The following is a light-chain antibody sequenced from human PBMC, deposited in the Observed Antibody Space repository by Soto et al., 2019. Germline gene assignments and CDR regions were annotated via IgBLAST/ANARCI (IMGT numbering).Light chain of an antibody. CDR2: GTS. V-gene: IGKV3-20*01. CDR3: QQSGSSPWT. J-gene: IGKJ1*01. Sequence: EIVLTQSPGTLSLSPGERATLSCRASQRISTSYLAWYQHKPGQAPRLLIYGTSSRATGIPGRFSGSVSGTDFTLTISRLEPEDFAVYYCQQSGSSPWTFGQGTKVEIK. CDR1: QRISTSY.